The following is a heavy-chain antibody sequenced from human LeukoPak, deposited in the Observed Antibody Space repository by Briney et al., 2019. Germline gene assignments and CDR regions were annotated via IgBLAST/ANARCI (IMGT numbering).Heavy chain of an antibody. CDR2: IYHSGST. V-gene: IGHV4-30-2*01. J-gene: IGHJ4*02. D-gene: IGHD5-18*01. Sequence: SETLSLTCTVSGGSISSGGYYWSWIRQPPGKGLEWIGYIYHSGSTYYNPSLKSRVTISVDTSKNQFSLKLSSVTAADTAVYYCARDRTRYSYGAFDYWGQGTLVTVSS. CDR1: GGSISSGGYY. CDR3: ARDRTRYSYGAFDY.